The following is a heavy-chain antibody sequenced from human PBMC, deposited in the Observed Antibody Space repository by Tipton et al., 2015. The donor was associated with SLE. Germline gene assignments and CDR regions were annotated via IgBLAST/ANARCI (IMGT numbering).Heavy chain of an antibody. V-gene: IGHV4-39*07. CDR3: ARATSIAARLYYYYYYMDV. J-gene: IGHJ6*03. CDR2: IYYSGST. CDR1: GGSISSSSYY. D-gene: IGHD6-6*01. Sequence: TLSLTCTVSGGSISSSSYYWGWIRQPPGKGLEWIGSIYYSGSTYYNPSLKSRVTISVDTSKNQFSLKLSSVTAADTAVYYCARATSIAARLYYYYYYMDVWGKGTTVTVSS.